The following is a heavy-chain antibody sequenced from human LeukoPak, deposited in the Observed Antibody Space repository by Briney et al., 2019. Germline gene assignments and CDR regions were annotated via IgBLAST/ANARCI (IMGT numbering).Heavy chain of an antibody. D-gene: IGHD1-26*01. V-gene: IGHV3-20*01. CDR3: ARGRLRLGSFSLNYLYGMDV. J-gene: IGHJ6*02. Sequence: RAGGSLRLSCTASGFTFDDYAMNWVRQAPGRGLAWVAGINGKGRSTAYVDSVKGRFTISRDNTKNSLSLQMSSLRAGDTALYHCARGRLRLGSFSLNYLYGMDVWGQGTTVTVSS. CDR1: GFTFDDYA. CDR2: INGKGRST.